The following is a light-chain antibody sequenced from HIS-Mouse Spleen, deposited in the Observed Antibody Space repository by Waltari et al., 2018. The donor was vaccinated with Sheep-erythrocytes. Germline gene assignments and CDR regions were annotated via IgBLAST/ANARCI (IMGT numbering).Light chain of an antibody. Sequence: SYELTQPPSVSVSPGQTASITCYGDKLGEKHACWYQQKPGQSPVLVIYQDSKRPSGIPERFSGSNSGNTATLTISGTQAMDEADYYCQAWDSSTVVFGGGTKLTVL. CDR2: QDS. CDR1: KLGEKH. V-gene: IGLV3-1*01. J-gene: IGLJ2*01. CDR3: QAWDSSTVV.